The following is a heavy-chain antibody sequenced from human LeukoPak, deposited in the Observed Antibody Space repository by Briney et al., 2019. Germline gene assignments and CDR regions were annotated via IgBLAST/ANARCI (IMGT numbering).Heavy chain of an antibody. D-gene: IGHD3-10*01. CDR2: IYHRGST. CDR3: AGGSTMIRGAADY. V-gene: IGHV4-38-2*02. Sequence: SETLSLTCTVSDYSISSGYYWGWIRQPPGKGLEWIGSIYHRGSTYYNPSLKSRVTISVDTSKNQFSLRLSSVTAADTAVYFCAGGSTMIRGAADYWGQGTLVTVSS. J-gene: IGHJ4*02. CDR1: DYSISSGYY.